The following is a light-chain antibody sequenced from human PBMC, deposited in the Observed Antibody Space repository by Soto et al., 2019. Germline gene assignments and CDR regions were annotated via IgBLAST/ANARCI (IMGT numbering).Light chain of an antibody. CDR2: SAS. Sequence: DMVMAQSRATRSLTAGERGALGRRASQNLGTLYLAWFQQKSGQAPRLLIYSASRRATGIPARFSGSGSGTAFHLTISSLQPEDFAVYYCQQPSNWPRTFGQGTKVDIK. CDR1: QNLGTLY. J-gene: IGKJ1*01. CDR3: QQPSNWPRT. V-gene: IGKV3-11*01.